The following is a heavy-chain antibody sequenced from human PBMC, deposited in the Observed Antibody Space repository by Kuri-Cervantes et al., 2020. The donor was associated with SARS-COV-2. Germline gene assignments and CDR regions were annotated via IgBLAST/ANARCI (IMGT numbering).Heavy chain of an antibody. J-gene: IGHJ4*02. CDR2: INPNSGGT. CDR1: GYTFTGYY. Sequence: ASVKVSCKASGYTFTGYYMHWVRQAPGQGLEWMGWINPNSGGTNYAQKFQGWVTMTRDTSISTAYMELSRLRSDDTAVYYCARALDRPLYCFDYRGQGTLVTVSS. CDR3: ARALDRPLYCFDY. V-gene: IGHV1-2*04. D-gene: IGHD1-1*01.